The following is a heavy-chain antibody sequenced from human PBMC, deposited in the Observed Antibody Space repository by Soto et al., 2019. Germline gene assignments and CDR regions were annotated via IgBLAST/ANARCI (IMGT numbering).Heavy chain of an antibody. J-gene: IGHJ5*02. CDR1: GYTFTSYD. Sequence: ASVKVSCQASGYTFTSYDINWVRQATGQGLEWMGWMNPNSGQTAYARTFQGRVTMTWNSSTSTAYMELSSLTSEDTAVYYCATMIRGLIHWLDPWGQGTLVTV. CDR3: ATMIRGLIHWLDP. V-gene: IGHV1-8*01. D-gene: IGHD3-16*01. CDR2: MNPNSGQT.